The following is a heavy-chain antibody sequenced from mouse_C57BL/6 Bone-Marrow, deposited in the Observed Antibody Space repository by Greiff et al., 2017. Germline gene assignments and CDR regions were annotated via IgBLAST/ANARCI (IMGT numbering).Heavy chain of an antibody. CDR3: ARSGLLRAWFAY. CDR1: GYTFTSYW. Sequence: QVQLQQPGAELVKPGASVKLSCKASGYTFTSYWMHWVKQRPGQGLEWIGMIHPNSGSTNYNEKFKSKATLTVDKSSSTAYMQLSSLTSEDSAVXYCARSGLLRAWFAYWGQGTLVTVSA. V-gene: IGHV1-64*01. D-gene: IGHD1-1*01. J-gene: IGHJ3*01. CDR2: IHPNSGST.